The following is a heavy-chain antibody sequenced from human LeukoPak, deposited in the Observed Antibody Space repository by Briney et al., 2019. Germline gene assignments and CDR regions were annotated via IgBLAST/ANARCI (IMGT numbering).Heavy chain of an antibody. V-gene: IGHV1-18*01. CDR2: ISVYNGNT. Sequence: ASVKVSCKASGYTFTSYGISWVRQAPGQGLEWMGWISVYNGNTNYAQKLQGRVTMTTDTSTSTAYMELRSLRSDDTAVYYCARSRCSSTSCYGDLDYWGQGTLVTVSS. J-gene: IGHJ4*02. CDR1: GYTFTSYG. D-gene: IGHD2-2*01. CDR3: ARSRCSSTSCYGDLDY.